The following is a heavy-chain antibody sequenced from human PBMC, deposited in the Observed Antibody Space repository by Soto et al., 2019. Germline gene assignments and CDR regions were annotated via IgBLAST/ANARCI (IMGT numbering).Heavy chain of an antibody. CDR1: GYTFTSYA. Sequence: GASVKVSCKASGYTFTSYAMHWVRQAPGQRLEWMGWINAGNGNTKYSQKFQGRVTITRDTSASTAYMELSSLRSEDTAVYYCARFHGGGDWGLFYWGQGTLVTVSS. D-gene: IGHD2-21*02. CDR2: INAGNGNT. V-gene: IGHV1-3*01. CDR3: ARFHGGGDWGLFY. J-gene: IGHJ4*02.